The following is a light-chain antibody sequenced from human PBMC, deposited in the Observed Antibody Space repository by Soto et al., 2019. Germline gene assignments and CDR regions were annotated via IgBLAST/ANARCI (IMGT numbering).Light chain of an antibody. CDR1: QSVSSN. CDR2: VAS. V-gene: IGKV3-15*01. Sequence: EIVLTQSPATLSLSPGERATLSCRASQSVSSNLAWYQQKPGQAPRLLIYVASTRATGIPARFSGSGSGTEFTLTIGSLQSEDSAVYYCQQYTNWPLTFGGGTKVDIK. J-gene: IGKJ4*01. CDR3: QQYTNWPLT.